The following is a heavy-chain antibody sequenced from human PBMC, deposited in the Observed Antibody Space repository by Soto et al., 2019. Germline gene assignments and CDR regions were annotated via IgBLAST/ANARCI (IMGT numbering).Heavy chain of an antibody. CDR3: ARQRLRWCDV. V-gene: IGHV4-59*08. CDR1: GGSLSGYY. J-gene: IGHJ2*01. CDR2: IHFNAGT. D-gene: IGHD2-21*01. Sequence: QVQLQESGPGLVKPSETLSLTCSISGGSLSGYYWSWIRQPPGKGLEWVGYIHFNAGTNYNPSLKGPVTNSVDTSKNHLSLRLAAGTAADTAVYYCARQRLRWCDVWCRGTRVTASS.